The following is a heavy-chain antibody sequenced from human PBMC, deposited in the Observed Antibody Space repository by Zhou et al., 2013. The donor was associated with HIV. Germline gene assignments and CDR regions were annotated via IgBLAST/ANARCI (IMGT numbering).Heavy chain of an antibody. CDR1: GYTFTGYY. D-gene: IGHD5-18*01. CDR2: INPNSGGT. Sequence: QVQLVQSGAEVKKPGASVKVSCKASGYTFTGYYMHWVRQAPGQGLEWMGWINPNSGGTNYAQKFQGRVTMTRDTSISTAYMELSRLRSDDTAVYYCARDHADTAMVNGFGYWGQGTLVTVSS. V-gene: IGHV1-2*02. CDR3: ARDHADTAMVNGFGY. J-gene: IGHJ4*02.